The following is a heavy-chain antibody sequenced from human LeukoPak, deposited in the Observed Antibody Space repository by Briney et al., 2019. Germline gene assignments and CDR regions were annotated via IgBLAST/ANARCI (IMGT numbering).Heavy chain of an antibody. J-gene: IGHJ4*02. V-gene: IGHV3-30*18. D-gene: IGHD3-16*01. Sequence: GGSLILSCVASGFTFSNYGMHWVRQAPGKGLEWVAVISYDGSNKYYADSVKGRFTISRDNSKNTLYLQMNSLRAEDTAVYYCTKGVLGGTQSVSAGLDSWGQGTLVTVSS. CDR2: ISYDGSNK. CDR3: TKGVLGGTQSVSAGLDS. CDR1: GFTFSNYG.